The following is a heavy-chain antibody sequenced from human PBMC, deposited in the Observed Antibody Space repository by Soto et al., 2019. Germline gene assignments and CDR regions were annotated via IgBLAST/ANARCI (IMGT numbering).Heavy chain of an antibody. J-gene: IGHJ4*02. V-gene: IGHV1-18*01. CDR3: ARRPHLADNVEWDY. CDR1: GYTFTNYG. CDR2: ISAYSGHT. D-gene: IGHD2-8*01. Sequence: QVQLVQSGAEVKKPGASVTVSCKASGYTFTNYGINWVRQAPGQGLEWMGWISAYSGHTNYAQKLQDRVTMTTDTATSTAYMELRSLRSDDTAVYYCARRPHLADNVEWDYWGQGTLVTVSS.